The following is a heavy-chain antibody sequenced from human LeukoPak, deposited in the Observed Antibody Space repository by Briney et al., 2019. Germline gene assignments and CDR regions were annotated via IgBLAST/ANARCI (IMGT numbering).Heavy chain of an antibody. Sequence: ASVKVSCKASGYTFTGYYMHWVRQAPGQGLEWMGWINPNSGGTNYAQKFQGRVTMTRDTSISTAYMELSRLRSDDTAVYYCARVGYCSSTRCSYNWFDPWGQGTLVTVSS. V-gene: IGHV1-2*02. D-gene: IGHD2-2*01. J-gene: IGHJ5*02. CDR2: INPNSGGT. CDR3: ARVGYCSSTRCSYNWFDP. CDR1: GYTFTGYY.